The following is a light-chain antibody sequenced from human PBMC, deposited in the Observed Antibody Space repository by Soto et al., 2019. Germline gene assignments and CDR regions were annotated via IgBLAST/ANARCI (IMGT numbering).Light chain of an antibody. J-gene: IGLJ2*01. CDR2: TNN. CDR1: SSNIGVNY. V-gene: IGLV1-47*01. CDR3: ATWDDSLSGVV. Sequence: QSVLTQPPSASGTPGQRVTISCSGSSSNIGVNYVYWYQQLPGMAPKLLIHTNNQRPSGVPDRFSGSKSGTSASLAISGLRSEDEADYHCATWDDSLSGVVFGGGTKVTVL.